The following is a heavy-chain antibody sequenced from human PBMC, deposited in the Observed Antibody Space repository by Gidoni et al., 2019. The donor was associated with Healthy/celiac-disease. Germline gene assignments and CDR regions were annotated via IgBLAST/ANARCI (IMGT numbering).Heavy chain of an antibody. J-gene: IGHJ3*02. Sequence: EVQLVESGGGLVQPGGSLRLSCAAAGFTFRTYWMRWVRQAPGKGLEWVANIKQDGSEKYYVDSVKGRFTISRDNAKNSLYLQMNSLRAEDTAVYYCAREDVVVPAATEGFYAFDIWGQGTMVTVSS. CDR1: GFTFRTYW. V-gene: IGHV3-7*03. CDR3: AREDVVVPAATEGFYAFDI. CDR2: IKQDGSEK. D-gene: IGHD2-2*01.